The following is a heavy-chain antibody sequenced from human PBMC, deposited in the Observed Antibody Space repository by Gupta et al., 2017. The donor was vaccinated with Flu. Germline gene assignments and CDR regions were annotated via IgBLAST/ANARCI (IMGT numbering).Heavy chain of an antibody. CDR1: YA. CDR3: AKDPDPENYYYYGMDV. Sequence: YAMSWVRQAPGKGLEWVSAISGSGGSTYYADSVKGRFTISRDNSKNTLYLQMNSLRAEDTAVYYCAKDPDPENYYYYGMDVWGQGTTVTVSS. J-gene: IGHJ6*02. CDR2: ISGSGGST. V-gene: IGHV3-23*01.